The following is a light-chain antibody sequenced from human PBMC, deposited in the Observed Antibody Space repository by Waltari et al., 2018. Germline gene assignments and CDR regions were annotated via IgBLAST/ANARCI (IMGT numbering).Light chain of an antibody. CDR3: QQYNSYSPMYT. V-gene: IGKV1-5*03. CDR2: KAS. J-gene: IGKJ2*01. Sequence: DIQMTQSPSTLSASVGDRVTNPSRASQSISSWLAWYQQKPGKAPKLLIYKASSLESGVPSRFSGSGSGTEFTLTISSLQPDDFATYYCQQYNSYSPMYTFGQGTKLEIK. CDR1: QSISSW.